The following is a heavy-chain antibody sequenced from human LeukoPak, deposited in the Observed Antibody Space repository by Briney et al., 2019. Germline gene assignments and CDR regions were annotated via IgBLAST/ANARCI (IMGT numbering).Heavy chain of an antibody. CDR3: ARGVVGYCGSSNCYGGGDY. J-gene: IGHJ4*02. V-gene: IGHV1-8*01. Sequence: GASVKVSCKASGYTFTSYDINWVRQATGQGLEWMGWVNPNSGNTGYAQKFQGRVTMTRNTSKNTAYMELSSLRSEDTAVYYCARGVVGYCGSSNCYGGGDYWGQGTLVTVSS. CDR1: GYTFTSYD. D-gene: IGHD2-2*01. CDR2: VNPNSGNT.